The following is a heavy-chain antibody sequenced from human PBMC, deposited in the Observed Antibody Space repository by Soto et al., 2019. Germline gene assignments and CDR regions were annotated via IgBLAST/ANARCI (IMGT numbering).Heavy chain of an antibody. Sequence: QPGGSLRLSCAASGFNVSSNYMSWVRQAPGKRPEWVSILYSVGSEYYADSVKGRFTISRDNSKNTLYLQMDSLRADDTAVYYCATILNRAFETWGQGTMVTVSS. CDR2: LYSVGSE. V-gene: IGHV3-66*01. D-gene: IGHD3-3*01. CDR3: ATILNRAFET. CDR1: GFNVSSNY. J-gene: IGHJ3*02.